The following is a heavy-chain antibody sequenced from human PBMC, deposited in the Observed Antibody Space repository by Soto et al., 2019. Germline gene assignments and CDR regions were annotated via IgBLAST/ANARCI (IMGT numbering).Heavy chain of an antibody. CDR1: GFTFSSYW. D-gene: IGHD5-18*01. CDR2: INSDGSST. J-gene: IGHJ4*02. CDR3: ARDRIQLWLLSAVGFKRKQGGLIGY. Sequence: PGGSLRLSCAASGFTFSSYWMHWVRQAPGKGLVWVSRINSDGSSTSYADSVKGRFTISRDNAKNTLYLQMNSLRAEDTAVYYCARDRIQLWLLSAVGFKRKQGGLIGYWGQGTLVTVSS. V-gene: IGHV3-74*01.